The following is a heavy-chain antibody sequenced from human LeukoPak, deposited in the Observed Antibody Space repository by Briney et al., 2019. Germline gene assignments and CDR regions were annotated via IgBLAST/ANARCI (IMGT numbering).Heavy chain of an antibody. Sequence: GGSLRLSCAASGFTFSSYAMHWVRQAPGKGLEWVAVISYDGSNKYYADSVKGRFTISRDNSKNTLYLQMNSLRAEDTAVYYCARAYGSGSWANYYYYMDVWGKGTTVTVSS. V-gene: IGHV3-30*04. J-gene: IGHJ6*03. D-gene: IGHD3-10*01. CDR3: ARAYGSGSWANYYYYMDV. CDR1: GFTFSSYA. CDR2: ISYDGSNK.